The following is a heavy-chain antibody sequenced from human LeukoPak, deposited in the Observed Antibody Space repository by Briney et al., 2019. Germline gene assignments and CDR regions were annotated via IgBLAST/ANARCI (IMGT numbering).Heavy chain of an antibody. V-gene: IGHV4-4*07. J-gene: IGHJ4*02. Sequence: PSETLSLTCTVSGGSISSYFWSWIRQPAGKGLEWIGRIYTSGSTNYNPSLKSRVTVSVDTSKNQFSLKLSSVTAADTAVYYCARDDSSSSIDYWGQGTLVTVSS. CDR2: IYTSGST. CDR1: GGSISSYF. CDR3: ARDDSSSSIDY. D-gene: IGHD6-6*01.